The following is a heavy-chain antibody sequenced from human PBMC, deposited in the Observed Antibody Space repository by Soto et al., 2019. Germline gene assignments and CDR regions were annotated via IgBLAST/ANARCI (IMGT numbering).Heavy chain of an antibody. V-gene: IGHV4-31*03. J-gene: IGHJ6*03. CDR1: GGSISSGGYY. D-gene: IGHD3-9*01. CDR3: ARSNEDYDILTGYYNPRCYMDV. CDR2: IYYSGST. Sequence: SETLSLTCTVSGGSISSGGYYWSWIRQHPGKGLEWIGYIYYSGSTYYNPSLKSRVTISVDTSKNQFSLKLSSVTAADTAVYYCARSNEDYDILTGYYNPRCYMDVWGKGTTVTVSS.